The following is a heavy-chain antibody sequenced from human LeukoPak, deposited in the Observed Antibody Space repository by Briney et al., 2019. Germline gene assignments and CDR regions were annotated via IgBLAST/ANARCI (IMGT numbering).Heavy chain of an antibody. CDR3: ARGPYYGSGSYYDYYYYYYMDV. V-gene: IGHV4-38-2*01. J-gene: IGHJ6*03. CDR1: GFTFSSHGM. CDR2: IYHSGRT. Sequence: GTLRLSCAASGFTFSSHGMSWVRQAPGKGLEWVGSIYHSGRTYYNPSLKSRVTISVDTSKNQFSLKLSSVTAADTAVYYCARGPYYGSGSYYDYYYYYYMDVWGKGTTVTISS. D-gene: IGHD3-10*01.